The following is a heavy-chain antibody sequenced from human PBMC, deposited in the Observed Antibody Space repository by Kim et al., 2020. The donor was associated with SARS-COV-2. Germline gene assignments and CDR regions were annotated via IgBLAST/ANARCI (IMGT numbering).Heavy chain of an antibody. Sequence: LKSRVTISVDTSKNQFSLKLSSVTAAGTAVYYCARDADGDGYYYYYGMDVWGQGTTVTVSS. V-gene: IGHV4-31*02. J-gene: IGHJ6*02. CDR3: ARDADGDGYYYYYGMDV. D-gene: IGHD4-17*01.